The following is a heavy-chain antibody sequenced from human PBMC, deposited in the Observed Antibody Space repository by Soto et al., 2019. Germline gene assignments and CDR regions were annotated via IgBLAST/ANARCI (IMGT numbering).Heavy chain of an antibody. Sequence: PGGALRLSCAASGFTFSSYSMNWVRQAPGKGLEWVSYISSSSSTIYYADSVKGRFTISRDNAKNSLYLQMNSLRVEDTAVYYCARGIAVAGFDYWGQGTLVTVSS. D-gene: IGHD6-19*01. J-gene: IGHJ4*02. CDR2: ISSSSSTI. V-gene: IGHV3-48*01. CDR3: ARGIAVAGFDY. CDR1: GFTFSSYS.